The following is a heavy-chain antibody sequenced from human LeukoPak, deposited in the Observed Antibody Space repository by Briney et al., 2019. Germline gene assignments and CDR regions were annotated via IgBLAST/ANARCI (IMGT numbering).Heavy chain of an antibody. Sequence: PGGSLRLSCAASGFTFRSYAMRWVRQPPGRGLEWVSAISGSGGSKYYADSVKGRLTNSRDNSKNTLYLQMNSLRAEDTAVYYCAKDGGYSSSSDAFDIWGQGTMVTVSS. J-gene: IGHJ3*02. CDR1: GFTFRSYA. V-gene: IGHV3-23*01. CDR3: AKDGGYSSSSDAFDI. D-gene: IGHD6-6*01. CDR2: ISGSGGSK.